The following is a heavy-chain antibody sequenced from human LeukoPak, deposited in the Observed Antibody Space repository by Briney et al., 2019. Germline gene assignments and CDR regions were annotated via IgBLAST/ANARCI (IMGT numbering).Heavy chain of an antibody. CDR1: GFTFSSYW. D-gene: IGHD3-10*01. V-gene: IGHV3-74*01. CDR2: INSDGSST. Sequence: GGSLRLSCAASGFTFSSYWMHWVRQAPGKGLVWVSRINSDGSSTSYADSVKGRFTISRDNAKNTLYLQMNSLRAEDTAVYYCARANYYGSGRAAFDTWGQGTMVTVSS. J-gene: IGHJ3*02. CDR3: ARANYYGSGRAAFDT.